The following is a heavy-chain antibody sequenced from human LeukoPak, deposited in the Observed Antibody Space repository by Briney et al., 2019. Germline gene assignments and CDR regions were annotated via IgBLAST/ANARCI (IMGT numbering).Heavy chain of an antibody. D-gene: IGHD3-10*01. J-gene: IGHJ4*02. Sequence: ASVKVFCKASGYTFTGYYMHWVRQAPGQGLEWMGWINPNSGGTNYAQKFQGRVTMTRDTSISTAYMELSRLRSDDTAVYYCAKIRWFGDPTPYWGQGTLVTVSS. CDR3: AKIRWFGDPTPY. CDR2: INPNSGGT. CDR1: GYTFTGYY. V-gene: IGHV1-2*02.